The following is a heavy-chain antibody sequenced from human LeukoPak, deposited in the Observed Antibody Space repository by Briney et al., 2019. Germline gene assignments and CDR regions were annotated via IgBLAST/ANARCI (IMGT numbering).Heavy chain of an antibody. CDR3: ATKQWLAPPPDS. D-gene: IGHD6-19*01. V-gene: IGHV3-74*01. CDR2: INTDGTVT. CDR1: GFTFSKYW. J-gene: IGHJ4*02. Sequence: GGSLRLSCAASGFTFSKYWMLWVRQAPGKGLESVSRINTDGTVTTYADSVKGRFTVSRDNADNTMFLQMNSVRDEDMAVYYCATKQWLAPPPDSWGQGTPVTVSS.